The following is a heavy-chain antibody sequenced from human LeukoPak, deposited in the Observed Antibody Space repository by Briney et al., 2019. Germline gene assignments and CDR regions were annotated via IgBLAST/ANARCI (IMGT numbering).Heavy chain of an antibody. V-gene: IGHV3-48*03. CDR3: AKDSVAGTWGGYYYYYMDV. D-gene: IGHD6-19*01. Sequence: GGSLRLSCAASGFTFSSYEMNWVRQAPGKGLEWVSYISSSGSTIYYADSVKGRFTISRDNSKNTLYLQMNSLRAEDTAVYYCAKDSVAGTWGGYYYYYMDVWGKGTTVTVSS. CDR2: ISSSGSTI. J-gene: IGHJ6*03. CDR1: GFTFSSYE.